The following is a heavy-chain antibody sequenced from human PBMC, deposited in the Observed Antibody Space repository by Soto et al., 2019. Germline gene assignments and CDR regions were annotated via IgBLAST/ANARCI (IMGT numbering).Heavy chain of an antibody. Sequence: QVQLVQSGAEVKKPGSSVKVSCKASGGTFSSYAISWVRQAPGQGLEWMGGIIPIFGTANYAQQFQGRVTITADESTSTASIELSSLTSEDTAVYYCARGHYYYGMDVWGQGTTVTVSS. V-gene: IGHV1-69*01. J-gene: IGHJ6*02. CDR3: ARGHYYYGMDV. CDR2: IIPIFGTA. CDR1: GGTFSSYA.